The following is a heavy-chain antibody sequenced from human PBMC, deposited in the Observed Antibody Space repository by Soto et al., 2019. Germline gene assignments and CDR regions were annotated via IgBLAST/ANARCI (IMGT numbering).Heavy chain of an antibody. J-gene: IGHJ4*02. D-gene: IGHD2-2*02. CDR3: AKDLIANPLVPAAIGY. Sequence: EVQLLESGGGLVQPGGSLRLSCAASGFTFSSYAMSWVRQAPGKGLEWVSAISGSGGSTYYADSVKGRFTISRDNSKNTMYLQMNSLKAEDTAVYYCAKDLIANPLVPAAIGYWGQGTLVTVSS. V-gene: IGHV3-23*01. CDR2: ISGSGGST. CDR1: GFTFSSYA.